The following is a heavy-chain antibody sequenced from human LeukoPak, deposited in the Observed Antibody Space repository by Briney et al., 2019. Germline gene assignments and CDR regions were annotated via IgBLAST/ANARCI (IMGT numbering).Heavy chain of an antibody. J-gene: IGHJ4*02. CDR1: GFTFSSYW. CDR2: IKQDGSEK. V-gene: IGHV3-7*01. D-gene: IGHD5-12*01. Sequence: GGSLRLSCAASGFTFSSYWMSWVRQAPGKGLEWVANIKQDGSEKYYVDSVKCRFTISRDNAKNSLYLQMNSLRAEDTAVYYCARLSWLRYENYWGQGTLVTVSS. CDR3: ARLSWLRYENY.